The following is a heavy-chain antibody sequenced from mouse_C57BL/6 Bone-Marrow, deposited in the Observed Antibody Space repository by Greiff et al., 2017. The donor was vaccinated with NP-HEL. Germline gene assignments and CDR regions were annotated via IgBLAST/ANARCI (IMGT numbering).Heavy chain of an antibody. J-gene: IGHJ4*01. CDR3: ASQDGPYAMDY. D-gene: IGHD2-3*01. CDR2: INPNNGGT. V-gene: IGHV1-26*01. CDR1: GYTFTDYY. Sequence: EVQLQQSGPELVKPGASVKISCKASGYTFTDYYMNWVKQSHGTSLEWIGDINPNNGGTSYNQKFKGKATLTVDKSSSTAYMELRSLTSEDSAVYYCASQDGPYAMDYWGQGTSVTVSS.